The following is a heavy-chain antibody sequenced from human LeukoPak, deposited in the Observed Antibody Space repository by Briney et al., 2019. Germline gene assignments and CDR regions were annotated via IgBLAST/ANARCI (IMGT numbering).Heavy chain of an antibody. CDR2: IKGDGSET. Sequence: PGGSLRLSCAASGFTFSSYSMNWVRQAPGKVMEWVANIKGDGSETYYVDSVKGRFTISRDNAKNSVSLQMNSLRAEDTAVYYCARGHYGMDVWGQGTTVAVSS. CDR1: GFTFSSYS. J-gene: IGHJ6*02. CDR3: ARGHYGMDV. V-gene: IGHV3-7*03.